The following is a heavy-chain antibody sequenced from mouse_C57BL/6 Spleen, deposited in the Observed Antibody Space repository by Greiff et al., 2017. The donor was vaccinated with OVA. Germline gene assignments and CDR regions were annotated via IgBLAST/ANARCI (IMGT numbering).Heavy chain of an antibody. V-gene: IGHV2-6-1*01. CDR3: ARHNSYSNYAMDY. CDR1: GFSLTTYG. CDR2: IWSDGST. J-gene: IGHJ4*01. Sequence: VQVVESGPGLVAPSQSLSITCTVSGFSLTTYGVHWVRQPPGKGLEWLVVIWSDGSTTYNSALNSGLTTIKDNSKSQVFLKMNSLQTDDTAMYYCARHNSYSNYAMDYWGQGTSVTVSS. D-gene: IGHD3-3*01.